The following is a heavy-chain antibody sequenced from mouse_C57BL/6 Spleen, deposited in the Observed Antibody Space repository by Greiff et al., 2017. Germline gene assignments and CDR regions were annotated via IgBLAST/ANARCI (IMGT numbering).Heavy chain of an antibody. D-gene: IGHD1-1*01. V-gene: IGHV6-6*01. CDR2: IRNKANNHAT. J-gene: IGHJ1*03. CDR1: GFTFSDAW. CDR3: TRDGSNGYWYFDV. Sequence: EVKLVESGGGLVQPGGSMKLSCAASGFTFSDAWMDWVRQSPEKGLEWVAEIRNKANNHATYYAESVKGRFTISRDDSKSSVYLQMNSLRAEDTGIYYCTRDGSNGYWYFDVWGTGTTVTVSS.